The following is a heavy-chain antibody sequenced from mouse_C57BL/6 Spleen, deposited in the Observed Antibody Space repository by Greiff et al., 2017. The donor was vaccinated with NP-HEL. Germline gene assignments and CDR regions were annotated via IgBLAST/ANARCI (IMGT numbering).Heavy chain of an antibody. D-gene: IGHD4-1*02. Sequence: VQLQQPGAELVMPGASVKLSCKASGYTFTSYWMHWVKQRPGQGLEWIGEIDPSDSYTNYNQKFKGKSTLTVDKSSSTAYMQLSSLTSEDSAVYYCARCPNWDYFDYWGQGTTLTVSS. CDR2: IDPSDSYT. J-gene: IGHJ2*01. CDR1: GYTFTSYW. V-gene: IGHV1-69*01. CDR3: ARCPNWDYFDY.